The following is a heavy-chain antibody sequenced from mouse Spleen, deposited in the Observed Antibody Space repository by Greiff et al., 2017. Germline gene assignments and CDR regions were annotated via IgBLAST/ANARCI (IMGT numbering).Heavy chain of an antibody. CDR3: ARGGQNYFDY. CDR1: GFAFSSYD. J-gene: IGHJ2*01. CDR2: ISSGGGST. Sequence: EVQLVESGGGLVKPGGSLKLSCAASGFAFSSYDMSWVRQTPEKRLEWVAYISSGGGSTYYPDTVKGRFTISRDNARNTLYLQMSSLRSEDTAMYYCARGGQNYFDYWGQGTTLTVSS. D-gene: IGHD3-3*01. V-gene: IGHV5-12-1*01.